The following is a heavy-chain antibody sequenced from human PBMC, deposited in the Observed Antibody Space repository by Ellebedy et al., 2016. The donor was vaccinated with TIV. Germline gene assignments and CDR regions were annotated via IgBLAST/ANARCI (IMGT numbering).Heavy chain of an antibody. J-gene: IGHJ4*02. CDR2: IYPGDSDT. CDR1: GYSFSSYW. CDR3: AQRTDSYLDY. D-gene: IGHD3/OR15-3a*01. Sequence: GESLKISCEGSGYSFSSYWIGWVRQMPGKGLEWMGIIYPGDSDTRYSPSFQGQVTISADKSISTAYLQWSSLKASGSAMYYCAQRTDSYLDYWGQGTLVTVSS. V-gene: IGHV5-51*01.